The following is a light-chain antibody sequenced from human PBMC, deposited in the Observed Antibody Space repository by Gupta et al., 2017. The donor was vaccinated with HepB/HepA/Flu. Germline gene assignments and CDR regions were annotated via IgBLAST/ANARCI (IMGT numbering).Light chain of an antibody. CDR3: AAWDDSRNGVV. J-gene: IGLJ2*01. V-gene: IGLV1-44*01. CDR2: SNN. CDR1: SSNIGSNT. Sequence: QSVLTQPPSASGTHGQRVTISCSGSSSNIGSNTVNWYQQRPGTAPELLIYSNNQRPSGVPDRFSGSKSGTSASLAISGLQAEDEADYYCAAWDDSRNGVVFGGGTKLTVL.